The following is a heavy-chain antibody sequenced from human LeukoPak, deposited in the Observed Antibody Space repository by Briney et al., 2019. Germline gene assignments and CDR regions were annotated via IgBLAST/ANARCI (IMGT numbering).Heavy chain of an antibody. V-gene: IGHV1-18*01. Sequence: GASVKVSCKASGYTFTSYGISWVRQAPGQGLEWMGWISAYNGNTNYAQKLQGRVTMTTDTSTSTAYMELRSLRSDDTAVYYCAREYREYSYGYYFDYWGQGTLVTVSS. CDR3: AREYREYSYGYYFDY. D-gene: IGHD5-18*01. CDR2: ISAYNGNT. CDR1: GYTFTSYG. J-gene: IGHJ4*02.